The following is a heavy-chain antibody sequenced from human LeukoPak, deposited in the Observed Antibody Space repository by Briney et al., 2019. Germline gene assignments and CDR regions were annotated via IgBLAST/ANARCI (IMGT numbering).Heavy chain of an antibody. CDR3: ARDSRYYYDSSGYYDYWYFDL. D-gene: IGHD3-22*01. V-gene: IGHV3-21*01. Sequence: GGSLRLSCAASGFTFSSHSINWVRQAPGKGLEWVSSISGDSTYIYYADSVKGRFTISRDNAKNSLYLQMNSLRAEDTAVYYCARDSRYYYDSSGYYDYWYFDLWGRGTLVTVSS. CDR1: GFTFSSHS. CDR2: ISGDSTYI. J-gene: IGHJ2*01.